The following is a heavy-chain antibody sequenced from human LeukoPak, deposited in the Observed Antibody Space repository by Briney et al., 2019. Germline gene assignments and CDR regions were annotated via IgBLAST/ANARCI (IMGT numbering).Heavy chain of an antibody. Sequence: GGSLRLSCAASGFTFSSYWMHWVRQAPEQGLVWVSRISSDGGGTSSADSVKGRFTISRDNAKNTLYVQMNSLRAEDTAVYYCARGLAGAVNVMDVWGQGTTVTVSS. CDR1: GFTFSSYW. CDR2: ISSDGGGT. V-gene: IGHV3-74*01. CDR3: ARGLAGAVNVMDV. D-gene: IGHD6-19*01. J-gene: IGHJ6*02.